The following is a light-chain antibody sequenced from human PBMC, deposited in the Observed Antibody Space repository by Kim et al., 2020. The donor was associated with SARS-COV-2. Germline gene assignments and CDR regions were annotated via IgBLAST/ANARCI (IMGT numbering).Light chain of an antibody. CDR2: DVS. J-gene: IGLJ2*01. CDR3: SSYTSSSTLGAV. Sequence: QSALTQPASVSGSPGQSITISCTGTSSDVGGYNYVSWYQQHPAKAPKLMIYDVSKRPSRVSNRFSGSKSGNTASLTISGLQAEDEADYYCSSYTSSSTLGAVFGGDTQLSFL. V-gene: IGLV2-14*01. CDR1: SSDVGGYNY.